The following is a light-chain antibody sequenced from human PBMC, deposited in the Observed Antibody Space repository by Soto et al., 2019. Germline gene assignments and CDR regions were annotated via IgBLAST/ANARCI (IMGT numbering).Light chain of an antibody. J-gene: IGLJ1*01. CDR2: EVT. CDR3: SSYAASTKIV. V-gene: IGLV2-8*01. CDR1: SSDVGGYDY. Sequence: QSVLTQPPSASGSPGQSVTSSCTGVSSDVGGYDYVSWYQQHPGKPPKLIIYEVTQRPSGVPDRFSGSKSGNTASLTVSGLQADDEAEYFCSSYAASTKIVFGTATKVTVL.